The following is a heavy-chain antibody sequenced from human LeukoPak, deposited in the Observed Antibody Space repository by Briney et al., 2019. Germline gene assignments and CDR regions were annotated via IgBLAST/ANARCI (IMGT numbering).Heavy chain of an antibody. CDR1: DGSSGYY. Sequence: PSETLSLTCAVYDGSSGYYWSWIRQPPGKGLEWIGEIHPSGITSFNPSLKSRASISADTSKNQFSLKLTSATAADTALYYCSRGRDQSKTGDYWGQGTLVTVSS. CDR3: SRGRDQSKTGDY. J-gene: IGHJ4*02. V-gene: IGHV4-34*01. CDR2: IHPSGIT. D-gene: IGHD2-2*01.